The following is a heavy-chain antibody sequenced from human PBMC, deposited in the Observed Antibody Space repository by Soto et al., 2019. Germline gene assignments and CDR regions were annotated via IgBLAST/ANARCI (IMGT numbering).Heavy chain of an antibody. CDR1: GITFSSYW. Sequence: GGSLRLSCEASGITFSSYWMHWVRQAPGKGLVWVSRINDDGSGTSYGDSVKGRFTISRDNAKNTVYLQMNSLSAEDTAVYYCATLQMTGPDYWGQGNPVTFSS. V-gene: IGHV3-74*01. J-gene: IGHJ4*02. CDR3: ATLQMTGPDY. D-gene: IGHD2-21*02. CDR2: INDDGSGT.